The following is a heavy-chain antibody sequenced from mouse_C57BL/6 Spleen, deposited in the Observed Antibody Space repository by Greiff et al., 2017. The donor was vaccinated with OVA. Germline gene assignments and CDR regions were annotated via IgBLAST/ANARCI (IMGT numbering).Heavy chain of an antibody. V-gene: IGHV14-2*01. J-gene: IGHJ2*01. CDR3: ARVPGGYNYFDY. CDR2: IDPEDGET. Sequence: VHVKQSGAELVKPGASAKLSCTASGFNIKDYYMHWVKQRTEQGLEWIGRIDPEDGETKYAPKFQGKATITADTSSNTAYLQLSSLTSEDTAVYYCARVPGGYNYFDYWGQGTTLTVSS. CDR1: GFNIKDYY. D-gene: IGHD2-2*01.